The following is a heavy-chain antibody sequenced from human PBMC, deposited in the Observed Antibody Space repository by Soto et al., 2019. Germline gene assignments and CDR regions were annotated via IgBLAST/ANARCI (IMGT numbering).Heavy chain of an antibody. Sequence: ASVQVSCKASGYTFTSYGISWVRQAPGQGLEWMGWIDPDSGGTTSAQKFQGRVTMTRDRSINTAYMELSSLRSDDTALYFCARLNFYDSRGNDSTPWGQGTLVTVSS. J-gene: IGHJ5*02. CDR2: IDPDSGGT. CDR1: GYTFTSYG. V-gene: IGHV1-2*02. D-gene: IGHD3-22*01. CDR3: ARLNFYDSRGNDSTP.